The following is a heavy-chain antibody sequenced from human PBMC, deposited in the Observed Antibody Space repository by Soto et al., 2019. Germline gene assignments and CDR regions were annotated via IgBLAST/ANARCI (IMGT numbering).Heavy chain of an antibody. J-gene: IGHJ4*02. CDR3: ARRESQGPIDY. Sequence: QVQLQESGPGLVKPSDTLSLTCAVSGYSISSSNWWGWIRQPPGKGLVWIGYIYYSETTYYHPSLKSRVTMSVDTSKNQFSLKLTSVTGVDTAVYYCARRESQGPIDYWGQGTLVTVSS. CDR2: IYYSETT. V-gene: IGHV4-28*01. D-gene: IGHD1-26*01. CDR1: GYSISSSNW.